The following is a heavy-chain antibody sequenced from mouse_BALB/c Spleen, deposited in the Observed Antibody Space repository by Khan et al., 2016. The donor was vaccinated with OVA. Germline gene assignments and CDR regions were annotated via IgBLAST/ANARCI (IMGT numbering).Heavy chain of an antibody. CDR1: GFSLSRYN. CDR3: ARAYYRSDGDYAMDY. J-gene: IGHJ4*01. CDR2: IWGGGGT. V-gene: IGHV2-6-4*01. Sequence: VQLQESGPGLVAPSQSLSITCTVSGFSLSRYNIHWVRQPPGKGLEWLGMIWGGGGTDYNSTLKSRLSISKDNSKSQVFLKMNSLQTDDSAMYYCARAYYRSDGDYAMDYWGQGTSVTVSS. D-gene: IGHD2-14*01.